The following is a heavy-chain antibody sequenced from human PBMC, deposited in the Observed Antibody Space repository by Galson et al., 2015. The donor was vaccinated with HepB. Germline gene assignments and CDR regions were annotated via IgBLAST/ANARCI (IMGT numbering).Heavy chain of an antibody. D-gene: IGHD6-6*01. CDR3: TTGSSPYYFDY. Sequence: SLRLSCAASGFTFSDHYMDWVRQAPGKGLEWVGRTRNKANSYTTEYAASVKGRFTISRDDSKNSLYLQMNSLKTEDTAVYYCTTGSSPYYFDYWGQGTLVTVSS. J-gene: IGHJ4*02. CDR1: GFTFSDHY. V-gene: IGHV3-72*01. CDR2: TRNKANSYTT.